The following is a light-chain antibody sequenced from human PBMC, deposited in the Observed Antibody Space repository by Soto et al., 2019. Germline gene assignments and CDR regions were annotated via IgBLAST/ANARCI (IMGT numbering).Light chain of an antibody. CDR1: QSVSSSY. Sequence: ENVSTQSPGTLSLSPGERATLSCRASQSVSSSYLAWYQQKPGQAPRLLIYGASSRATGIPDRFSGSGSGTDFTLTISRLEPEDFAVYYCQQYGSSPETFGQGTKV. CDR3: QQYGSSPET. J-gene: IGKJ1*01. V-gene: IGKV3-20*01. CDR2: GAS.